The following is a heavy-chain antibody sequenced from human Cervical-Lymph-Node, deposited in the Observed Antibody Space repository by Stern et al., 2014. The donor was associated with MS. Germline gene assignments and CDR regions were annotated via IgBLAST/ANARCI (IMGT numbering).Heavy chain of an antibody. J-gene: IGHJ3*02. CDR1: GYNFATSW. CDR2: IYPGDPDT. V-gene: IGHV5-51*01. D-gene: IGHD4-17*01. Sequence: EVQLEESGAEVKKPGESLKISCKDSGYNFATSWIGWVRQMPGKGLEWMGIIYPGDPDTRYGPSFQGQVTISADKSISTAYLQWSSLKASDTAMYYCARQLGGGRSDYVRAFDIWGQGTMVTVSS. CDR3: ARQLGGGRSDYVRAFDI.